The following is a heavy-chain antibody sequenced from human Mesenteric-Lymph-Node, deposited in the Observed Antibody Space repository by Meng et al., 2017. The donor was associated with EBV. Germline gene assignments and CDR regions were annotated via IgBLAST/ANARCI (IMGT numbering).Heavy chain of an antibody. CDR1: GGAVTSVY. D-gene: IGHD3-10*01. CDR3: ARARRFGGSYYYGADV. Sequence: QVQQSESGPGLGKPSETLSLTCTVSGGAVTSVYWSWIRHPPGKELEWIGYIFYSGNTNYNPSFKSRVIISVDTSSNQFSLKLTSVTAADTAVYYCARARRFGGSYYYGADVWGQGTMVTVSS. J-gene: IGHJ6*02. CDR2: IFYSGNT. V-gene: IGHV4-59*02.